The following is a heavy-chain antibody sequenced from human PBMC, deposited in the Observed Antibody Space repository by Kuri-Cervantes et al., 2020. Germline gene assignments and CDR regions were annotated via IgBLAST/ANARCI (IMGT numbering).Heavy chain of an antibody. V-gene: IGHV4-34*01. CDR1: GGSISGYY. CDR3: ARESGNYYMDV. D-gene: IGHD3-10*01. J-gene: IGHJ6*03. CDR2: INHSGST. Sequence: SETLSLTCTVSGGSISGYYWSWIRQPPGKGLEWIGEINHSGSTNYNPSLKSRVTISVDTSKNQFSLKLRSVTAADTAVYYCARESGNYYMDVWGKGTTVTVSS.